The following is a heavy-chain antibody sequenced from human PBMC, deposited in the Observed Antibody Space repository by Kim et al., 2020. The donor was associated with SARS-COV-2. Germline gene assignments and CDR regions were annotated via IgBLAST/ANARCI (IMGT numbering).Heavy chain of an antibody. CDR2: INSRGSTI. CDR1: GFTFSDHY. CDR3: ARGYSGGWNFDY. D-gene: IGHD6-19*01. J-gene: IGHJ4*02. V-gene: IGHV3-11*01. Sequence: GGSPRLSCEASGFTFSDHYMSWLRQAPGKGLEWVAYINSRGSTIYYADSVKGRFTISRDQAKNSLFLRMNSLRADDTAVYYCARGYSGGWNFDYWGQGTLVTVSS.